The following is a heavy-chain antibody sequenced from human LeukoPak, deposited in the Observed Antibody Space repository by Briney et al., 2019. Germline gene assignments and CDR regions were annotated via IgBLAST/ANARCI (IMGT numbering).Heavy chain of an antibody. Sequence: PGGSLRLSCAASGFTFSSYAMSWVRQAPGKGLEWVSAISGSGAGTYYADSVKGRFTISRDNSKNTLYLQMNSLRAEDTAVYYCAGGDRRGYYDSSGYLHAFDIWGQGTTVTVSS. CDR1: GFTFSSYA. CDR3: AGGDRRGYYDSSGYLHAFDI. CDR2: ISGSGAGT. D-gene: IGHD3-22*01. V-gene: IGHV3-23*01. J-gene: IGHJ3*02.